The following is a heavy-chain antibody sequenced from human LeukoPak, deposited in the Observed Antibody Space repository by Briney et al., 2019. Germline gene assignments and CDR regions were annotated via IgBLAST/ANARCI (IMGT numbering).Heavy chain of an antibody. V-gene: IGHV4-31*03. CDR3: ARSTGGAAAAYFDP. J-gene: IGHJ5*02. CDR1: GVSINSRGYC. Sequence: PQTPSHTCTVSGVSINSRGYCRGWIRPHPREGLEWIGYICYIGSTYYNPSLKSRATISLDTSKNHFSLNLISVTDADPAIYYCARSTGGAAAAYFDPWGQGTLVTVSS. D-gene: IGHD6-13*01. CDR2: ICYIGST.